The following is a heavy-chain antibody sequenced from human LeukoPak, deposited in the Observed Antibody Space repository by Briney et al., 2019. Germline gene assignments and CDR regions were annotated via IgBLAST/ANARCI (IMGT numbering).Heavy chain of an antibody. CDR1: GYTFTGYY. V-gene: IGHV1-2*02. CDR3: ARGPFPGSTENNWFDP. D-gene: IGHD3-3*02. Sequence: ASVKVSCKASGYTFTGYYMHWVRQAPGQGLEWMGWINPNSGGTNYAQKFQGRVTKTRDSSISTAYMELSRLRSDDTAVYYCARGPFPGSTENNWFDPWGQGTLVTVSS. CDR2: INPNSGGT. J-gene: IGHJ5*02.